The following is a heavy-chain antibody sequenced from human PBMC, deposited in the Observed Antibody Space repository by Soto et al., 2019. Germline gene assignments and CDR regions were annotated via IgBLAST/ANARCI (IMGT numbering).Heavy chain of an antibody. CDR3: ARGGGRDLGGAYCFDY. CDR2: LYSGGTT. Sequence: EVQLVESGGGLVQPGGSLRLSCAASGFTVSSKYMNWVRQAPGKGLEWVSVLYSGGTTDYADSVKGRFIISRDNSKNTLYLQMNSLRAEDTAVYYCARGGGRDLGGAYCFDYWGQGTLVTVSS. CDR1: GFTVSSKY. V-gene: IGHV3-66*01. D-gene: IGHD1-26*01. J-gene: IGHJ4*02.